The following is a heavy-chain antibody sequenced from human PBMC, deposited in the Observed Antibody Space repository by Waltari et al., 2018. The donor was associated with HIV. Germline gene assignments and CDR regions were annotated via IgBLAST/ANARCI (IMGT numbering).Heavy chain of an antibody. J-gene: IGHJ4*02. CDR1: GFTFSTYG. D-gene: IGHD1-1*01. CDR3: AKDKGGVTYIFDY. CDR2: ISYDGSNK. Sequence: QVQLVESGGGVVQPGRSLRLSCAASGFTFSTYGIHWVRRAPGKGLEWVAVISYDGSNKYYADSVKGRFTISRDNSKNTLYLQMNSLRAEDTAVYYCAKDKGGVTYIFDYWGQGTLVTVSS. V-gene: IGHV3-30*18.